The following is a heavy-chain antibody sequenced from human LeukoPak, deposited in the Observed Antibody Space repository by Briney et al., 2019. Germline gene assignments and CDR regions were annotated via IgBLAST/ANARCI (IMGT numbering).Heavy chain of an antibody. J-gene: IGHJ4*02. D-gene: IGHD4-17*01. CDR2: IGINGRSI. V-gene: IGHV3-23*01. CDR3: AKSGYGDSAIFDY. CDR1: GFTLSNYA. Sequence: GGSLRLSCAASGFTLSNYAMSWVRQAPGRGLEWVSVIGINGRSIYYADFVKGRFTISRDNSKSTLYLQMNSLRVEDTALYFCAKSGYGDSAIFDYWGQGTLVTVSS.